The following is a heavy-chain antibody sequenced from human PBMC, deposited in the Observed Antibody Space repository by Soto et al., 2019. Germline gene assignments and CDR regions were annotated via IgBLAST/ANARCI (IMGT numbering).Heavy chain of an antibody. CDR2: IIPILGIA. D-gene: IGHD3-10*01. V-gene: IGHV1-69*04. CDR3: ARDQTVRGVIPVAFDI. Sequence: GASVKVSCKASGGTFSSYTISWVRQAPGQGLEWMGRIIPILGIANYAQKFQGRVTITADKSTSTAYMELSSLRSEDTAVYYCARDQTVRGVIPVAFDIWGQGTMVTVSS. J-gene: IGHJ3*02. CDR1: GGTFSSYT.